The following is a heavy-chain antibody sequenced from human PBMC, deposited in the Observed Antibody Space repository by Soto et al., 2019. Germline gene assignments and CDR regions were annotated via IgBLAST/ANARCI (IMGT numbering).Heavy chain of an antibody. CDR1: GGSISSGDYY. D-gene: IGHD4-17*01. J-gene: IGHJ6*02. CDR2: IYYSGST. CDR3: ARDERGDRPSWYYGMDV. Sequence: QVQLQESGPGLVKPSQTLSLTCTVSGGSISSGDYYWSWIRQPPGKGLEWIGYIYYSGSTYYNPSLQSRVTISVDTSKKKFYLKLSSVTAADTAVYYCARDERGDRPSWYYGMDVWGQGTTVTVSS. V-gene: IGHV4-30-4*01.